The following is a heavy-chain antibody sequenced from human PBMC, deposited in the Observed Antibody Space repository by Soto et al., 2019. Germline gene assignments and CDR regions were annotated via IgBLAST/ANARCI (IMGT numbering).Heavy chain of an antibody. CDR3: TRPRSDGPGTPFDD. V-gene: IGHV3-74*01. CDR2: INGDGSST. D-gene: IGHD1-1*01. Sequence: EVQLVDSGGGLVQPGGSLRLSCAVSGFTFSSYWMHWVRQVPGKGLVWVSSINGDGSSTTYADYVKGRFTISRDNAKNTVYLQMTSLRAEDTAVYYCTRPRSDGPGTPFDDWGRGTLVTVSS. CDR1: GFTFSSYW. J-gene: IGHJ4*02.